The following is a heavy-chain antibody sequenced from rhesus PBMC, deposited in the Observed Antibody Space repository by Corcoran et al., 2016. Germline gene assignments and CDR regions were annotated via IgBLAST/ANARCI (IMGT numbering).Heavy chain of an antibody. Sequence: QVQLQESGPGLVKPSETLSLPCAVSGGSISSTYWIWIRPSPGKGMEWSGYIYGGTRSTRYHPTLKSRVTISTDTSKNQCSLKLSSVTAADTAVYYWARGEGSWNGLDSWGQGVVVTVSS. D-gene: IGHD6-25*01. J-gene: IGHJ6*01. CDR1: GGSISSTY. V-gene: IGHV4-147*01. CDR3: ARGEGSWNGLDS. CDR2: IYGGTRST.